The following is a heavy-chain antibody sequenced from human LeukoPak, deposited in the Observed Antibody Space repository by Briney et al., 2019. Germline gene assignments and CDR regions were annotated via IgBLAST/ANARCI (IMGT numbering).Heavy chain of an antibody. D-gene: IGHD3-22*01. CDR3: ARVNYYDSSGYYYPEY. CDR2: IYYSGST. CDR1: GGSMSSYY. Sequence: AETLSLTCTVSGGSMSSYYWSWIRQLPGKGLEWIGYIYYSGSTNYNPSLKSRVTISVDTSKNQFSLKLSSVTAADTAVYYCARVNYYDSSGYYYPEYWGQGTLVTVSS. J-gene: IGHJ4*02. V-gene: IGHV4-59*01.